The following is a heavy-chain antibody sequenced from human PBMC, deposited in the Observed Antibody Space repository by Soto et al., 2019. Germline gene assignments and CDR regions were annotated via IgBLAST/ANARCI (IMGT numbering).Heavy chain of an antibody. CDR2: INPNSGGT. J-gene: IGHJ6*02. V-gene: IGHV1-2*02. D-gene: IGHD5-18*01. Sequence: ASVKVSCKASGYTFTGYYMHWVRQATGQGLEWMGWINPNSGGTNYAQKFQGRVTMTRDTSISTAYMELSRLRSDDTAVYYCARNPGRGYSYGYVYGMDVWGQGTTVTVSS. CDR1: GYTFTGYY. CDR3: ARNPGRGYSYGYVYGMDV.